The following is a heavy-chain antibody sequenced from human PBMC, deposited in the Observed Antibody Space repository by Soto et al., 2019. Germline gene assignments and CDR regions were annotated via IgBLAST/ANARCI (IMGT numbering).Heavy chain of an antibody. CDR1: GFTFSGHG. V-gene: IGHV3-30*18. CDR2: ISYDGSHK. Sequence: PGGSLRPSCVASGFTFSGHGMHWVRQAPGKGLEWVAVISYDGSHKYYADSVRGRFTISRDNSKNTLYLQMNSLRAEDTAVYYCAKEEATAAGIGAFDIWGQGTMVTVSS. J-gene: IGHJ3*02. D-gene: IGHD6-13*01. CDR3: AKEEATAAGIGAFDI.